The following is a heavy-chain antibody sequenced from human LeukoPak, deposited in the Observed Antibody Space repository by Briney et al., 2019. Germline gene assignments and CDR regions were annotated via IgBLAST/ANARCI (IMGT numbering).Heavy chain of an antibody. V-gene: IGHV3-30*18. D-gene: IGHD1-14*01. CDR3: AKSFRSGNFDY. CDR2: ISYDGSNK. Sequence: SGGSLRLSCAASGFTFSSYGMHWVRQAPGKGLEWVAVISYDGSNKYYADSVKGRFTISRDNSKNTLYLQMNSLRAEDTAVYYCAKSFRSGNFDYWGQGTLVTVSS. CDR1: GFTFSSYG. J-gene: IGHJ4*02.